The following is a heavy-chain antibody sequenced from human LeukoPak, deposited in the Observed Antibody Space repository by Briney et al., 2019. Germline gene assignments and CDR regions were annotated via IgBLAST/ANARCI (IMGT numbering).Heavy chain of an antibody. Sequence: SVKVSCKASGGTFSSYAISWVRQAPGQGLEWMGGIIPILGTANYAQKFQGRVTITTDESTSTAYMELSSLRSEDTAVYYCARVRDSSGYWDLWGQGTLVTVSS. J-gene: IGHJ5*02. CDR2: IIPILGTA. V-gene: IGHV1-69*05. CDR3: ARVRDSSGYWDL. CDR1: GGTFSSYA. D-gene: IGHD3-22*01.